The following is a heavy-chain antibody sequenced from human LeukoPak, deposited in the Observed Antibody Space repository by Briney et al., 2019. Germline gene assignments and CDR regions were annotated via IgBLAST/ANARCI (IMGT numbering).Heavy chain of an antibody. D-gene: IGHD6-6*01. Sequence: PGGSLRLSCAASGFTFSSYSMNWVRQAPGKGLEWVSSISSSSSYIYYADSVKGRFTISRDNAKNSLYLQMNSLRAEDTAVYYCARDPGGIAARNFDYWGQGTLVTVSS. CDR3: ARDPGGIAARNFDY. CDR1: GFTFSSYS. J-gene: IGHJ4*02. V-gene: IGHV3-21*01. CDR2: ISSSSSYI.